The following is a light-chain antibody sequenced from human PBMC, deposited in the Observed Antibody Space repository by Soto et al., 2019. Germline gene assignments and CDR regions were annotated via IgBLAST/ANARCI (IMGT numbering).Light chain of an antibody. V-gene: IGKV4-1*01. J-gene: IGKJ5*01. CDR1: QTLLYFANNLNY. CDR2: WAS. CDR3: QQYFTTPIT. Sequence: IVMTQSPESLALSLGGSATINCKSSQTLLYFANNLNYLAWYQQKPGQPPRLLIYWASTRASGVPDRFIGSASGTDFTLTISSLQPEDAAVYYCQQYFTTPITFGQGTRLEIK.